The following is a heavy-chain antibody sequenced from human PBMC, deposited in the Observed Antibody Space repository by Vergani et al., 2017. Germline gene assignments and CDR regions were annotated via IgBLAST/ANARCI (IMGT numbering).Heavy chain of an antibody. CDR3: ARDGQWLDSYYFDD. D-gene: IGHD6-19*01. J-gene: IGHJ4*02. CDR1: GYTFTSYA. V-gene: IGHV1-3*01. Sequence: QVQLVQSGAEVKKPGASVKVSCKASGYTFTSYAMHWVRQAPGQRLEWMGWINAGNGNTKYSQKFQGRVTITRDTSASTAYMELSSLRSEDTAVYYCARDGQWLDSYYFDDWGQGTLVTVSS. CDR2: INAGNGNT.